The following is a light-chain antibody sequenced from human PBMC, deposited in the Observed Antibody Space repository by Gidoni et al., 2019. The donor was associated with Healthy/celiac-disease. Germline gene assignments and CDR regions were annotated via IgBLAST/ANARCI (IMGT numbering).Light chain of an antibody. CDR3: QQSYSTPPWT. CDR2: DAS. CDR1: QSISSY. J-gene: IGKJ1*01. Sequence: DIRMTQSPSSLSASVGDRVTITCRASQSISSYLNWYQQKPGKAPKLLIYDASSLQSAVPSRFSGRGSGTDFTLTISSLQPEDFATYYFQQSYSTPPWTFGQGTKVEIK. V-gene: IGKV1-39*01.